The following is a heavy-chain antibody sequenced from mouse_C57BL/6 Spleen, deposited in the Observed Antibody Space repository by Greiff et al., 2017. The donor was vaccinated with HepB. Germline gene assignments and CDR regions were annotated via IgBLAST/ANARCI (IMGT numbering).Heavy chain of an antibody. D-gene: IGHD4-1*01. CDR3: ARPSGTYYAMDY. J-gene: IGHJ4*01. Sequence: DVQLVESGGDLVKPGGSLKLSCAASGFTFSSYGMSWVRQTPDKRLEWVATISSGGSYTYYPDSVKGRFTISRDNAKNTLYLQMSSLKSEDTAMYYCARPSGTYYAMDYWGQGTSVTVSS. CDR2: ISSGGSYT. CDR1: GFTFSSYG. V-gene: IGHV5-6*01.